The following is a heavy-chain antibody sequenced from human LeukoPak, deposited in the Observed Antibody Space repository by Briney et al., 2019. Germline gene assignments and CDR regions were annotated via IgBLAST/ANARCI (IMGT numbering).Heavy chain of an antibody. Sequence: ASVKVSCKASGYTFTSYHIDWVRQAPGQGPEWMGWMNAKSGHTGYAQNLEGRVTMTRDTSTNTAYMELRGLRSEDTAVYFCARGMFDNSGHYYYFYYALDVWGQGTTVTVSS. CDR1: GYTFTSYH. D-gene: IGHD3-22*01. V-gene: IGHV1-8*01. CDR2: MNAKSGHT. J-gene: IGHJ6*02. CDR3: ARGMFDNSGHYYYFYYALDV.